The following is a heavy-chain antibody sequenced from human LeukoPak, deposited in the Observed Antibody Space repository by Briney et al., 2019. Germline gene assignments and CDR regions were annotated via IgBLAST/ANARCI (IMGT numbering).Heavy chain of an antibody. CDR3: AREGNECSSTSCQGGYFDY. CDR2: IYSGGST. J-gene: IGHJ4*02. D-gene: IGHD2-2*01. Sequence: GGSLRLSCAASGFTFSSYEMNWVRLAPGKGLEWVSVIYSGGSTYYADSVKGRFTISRHNSKNTLYLQMNSLRAEDTAVYYCAREGNECSSTSCQGGYFDYWGQGTLVTVSS. CDR1: GFTFSSYE. V-gene: IGHV3-53*04.